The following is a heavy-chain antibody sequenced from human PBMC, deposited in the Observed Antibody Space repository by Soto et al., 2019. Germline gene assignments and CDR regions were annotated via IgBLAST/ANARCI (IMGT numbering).Heavy chain of an antibody. J-gene: IGHJ4*02. CDR2: IYHSGST. Sequence: PSETLSLTCAVSGGSISSGGYSWSWIRQPPGKGLEWIGYIYHSGSTYYNPSLKSRVTISVDRSKNQFSLKLSSVTAADTAVYYCARGKDYGGDFDYWGQGTLVTVSS. V-gene: IGHV4-30-2*01. D-gene: IGHD4-17*01. CDR3: ARGKDYGGDFDY. CDR1: GGSISSGGYS.